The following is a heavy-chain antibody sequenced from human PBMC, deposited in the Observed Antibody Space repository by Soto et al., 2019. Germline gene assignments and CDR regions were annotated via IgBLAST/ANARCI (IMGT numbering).Heavy chain of an antibody. J-gene: IGHJ4*02. CDR2: ISAYNGNT. V-gene: IGHV1-18*01. D-gene: IGHD3-22*01. CDR3: ARAPSGYYPFDY. Sequence: WASVKVSCKTSGYTFTSYGLTWVRQAPGQGLEWMGWISAYNGNTNYVQNLQGRITMTTDTSTSTAYMELRSLRSDDTAVYYCARAPSGYYPFDYWGQGTQVTVSS. CDR1: GYTFTSYG.